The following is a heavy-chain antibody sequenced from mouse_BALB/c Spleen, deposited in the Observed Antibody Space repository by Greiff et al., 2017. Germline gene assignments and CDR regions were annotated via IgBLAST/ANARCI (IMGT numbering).Heavy chain of an antibody. D-gene: IGHD2-2*01. CDR1: GYTFTDYN. Sequence: EVQLVESGPELVKPGASVKIPCKASGYTFTDYNMDWVKQSHGKSLEWIGDINPNNGGTIYNQKFKGKATLTVDKSSSTAYMELRSLTSEDTAVYYCARWGSLYYGYDGAMDYWGQGTSVTVSS. CDR2: INPNNGGT. CDR3: ARWGSLYYGYDGAMDY. J-gene: IGHJ4*01. V-gene: IGHV1-18*01.